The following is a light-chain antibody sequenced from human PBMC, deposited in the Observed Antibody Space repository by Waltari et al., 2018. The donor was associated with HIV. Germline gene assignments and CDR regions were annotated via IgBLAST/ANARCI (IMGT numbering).Light chain of an antibody. CDR1: SSDVCGYNY. CDR2: DIS. J-gene: IGLJ3*02. V-gene: IGLV2-11*01. Sequence: QSALTQPRSVSGSPGQSVTISCTGTSSDVCGYNYVSWYQQHPGKAPKLMIYDISKRPSGVPDRFSGSKSDNTASLTISGLQAEDEAHYYCCSYAGSHWVFGGGTKLTVL. CDR3: CSYAGSHWV.